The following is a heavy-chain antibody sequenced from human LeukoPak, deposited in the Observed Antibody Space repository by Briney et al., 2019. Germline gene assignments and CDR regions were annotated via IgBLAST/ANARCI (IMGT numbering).Heavy chain of an antibody. Sequence: PGGSLRLSCAASGFTFRNYSMHWVRQAPGKGLEWVAVISYDGNNKYYADSVKGRLTISRDNSKNTLYLQMNSLRVEDTAVFYCAREITVTTADYGMDVWGQGTTVTVSS. J-gene: IGHJ6*02. CDR2: ISYDGNNK. V-gene: IGHV3-30-3*01. CDR1: GFTFRNYS. D-gene: IGHD4-17*01. CDR3: AREITVTTADYGMDV.